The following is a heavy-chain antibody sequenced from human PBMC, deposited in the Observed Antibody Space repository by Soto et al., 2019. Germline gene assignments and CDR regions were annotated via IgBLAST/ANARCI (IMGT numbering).Heavy chain of an antibody. J-gene: IGHJ2*01. Sequence: QVQLQESGPGLVKPSETLSLTCTVSGDSINSRSYYWGWIRQTPGKGLVWIGNIYHGGSTYYNPSLRCLFPISVDTSNNQFSLKLSSVSAADTALYCGARLPLVVWRVSWYFELWGRGTLVTVSS. D-gene: IGHD3-9*01. CDR1: GDSINSRSYY. CDR3: ARLPLVVWRVSWYFEL. V-gene: IGHV4-39*01. CDR2: IYHGGST.